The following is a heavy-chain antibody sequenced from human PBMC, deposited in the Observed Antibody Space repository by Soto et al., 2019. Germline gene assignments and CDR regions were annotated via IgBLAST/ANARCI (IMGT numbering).Heavy chain of an antibody. V-gene: IGHV3-21*01. J-gene: IGHJ4*02. Sequence: NPGGSLRLSCAASGFTFSSYSMNWVRQAPGKGLEWVSSISSSSSYIYYADSVKGRFTISRDNAKNSLYLQMNSLRAEDTAVYYCARDKHSSSWHDYWGQGTLVTVSS. CDR1: GFTFSSYS. CDR2: ISSSSSYI. D-gene: IGHD6-13*01. CDR3: ARDKHSSSWHDY.